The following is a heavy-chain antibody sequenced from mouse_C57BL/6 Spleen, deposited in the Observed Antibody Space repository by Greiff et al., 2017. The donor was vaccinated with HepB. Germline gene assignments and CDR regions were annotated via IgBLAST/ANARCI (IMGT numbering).Heavy chain of an antibody. CDR3: ALLVYFDY. Sequence: QVHVKQSGAELARPGASVKLPCKASGYTFTSYGISWVKQRTGQGLEWIGEIYPRSGNTYYNEKFKGKATLTADKSSSTAYMELRSLTSEDSAVYFCALLVYFDYWGQGTTLTVSS. D-gene: IGHD2-1*01. V-gene: IGHV1-81*01. CDR2: IYPRSGNT. J-gene: IGHJ2*01. CDR1: GYTFTSYG.